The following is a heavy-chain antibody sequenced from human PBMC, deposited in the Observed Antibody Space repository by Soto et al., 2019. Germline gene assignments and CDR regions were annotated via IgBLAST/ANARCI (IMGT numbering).Heavy chain of an antibody. CDR3: ARDPGWYGSWFDP. CDR1: GFTFSSYW. D-gene: IGHD6-19*01. Sequence: EVQLVESGGGLVQPGGSLRVSCAASGFTFSSYWMSWVRQAPGKGLEWVANIKNDGSEKYYVESVKGRFTILRDNAKNSLNLQMNSLRAEDTAEYYCARDPGWYGSWFDPWGQGTLVTVSS. CDR2: IKNDGSEK. V-gene: IGHV3-7*01. J-gene: IGHJ5*02.